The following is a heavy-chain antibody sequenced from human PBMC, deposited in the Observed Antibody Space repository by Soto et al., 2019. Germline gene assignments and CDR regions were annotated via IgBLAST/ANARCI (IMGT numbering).Heavy chain of an antibody. CDR2: INAGNGNT. J-gene: IGHJ4*02. D-gene: IGHD3-9*01. V-gene: IGHV1-3*01. CDR1: GYTFTSYA. Sequence: ASVKVSCKASGYTFTSYAMHWVRQAPGQRLEWMGWINAGNGNTKYSQKFQGRVTITRDTSASTAYMELSSLRSEDTAVYCCATASLRYFDWYGFDYWGQGTLVTVSS. CDR3: ATASLRYFDWYGFDY.